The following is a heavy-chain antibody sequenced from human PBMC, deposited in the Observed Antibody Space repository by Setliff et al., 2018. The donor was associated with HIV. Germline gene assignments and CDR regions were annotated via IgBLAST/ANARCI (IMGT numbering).Heavy chain of an antibody. CDR2: IIPILGIA. Sequence: SVKVSCKASGYTFTSYGISWVRQAPGQGLEWMGGIIPILGIANYAQKFQGRVTITADKSTSTAYMELSSLRSEDTAVYYCARLLKGRWTSYYYYYMDVWGKGTTVTVSS. D-gene: IGHD4-17*01. CDR1: GYTFTSYG. CDR3: ARLLKGRWTSYYYYYMDV. J-gene: IGHJ6*03. V-gene: IGHV1-69*10.